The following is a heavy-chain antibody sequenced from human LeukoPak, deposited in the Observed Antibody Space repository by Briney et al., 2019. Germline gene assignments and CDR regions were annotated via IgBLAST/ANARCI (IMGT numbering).Heavy chain of an antibody. D-gene: IGHD2-8*01. Sequence: SETLSLTCTVSGYSISSGYYWGWIRQPPGKGLEWIGSVYHSGSTYYNPSLKSRVTISVDTSKNQFSLKLSSVTAADTAVYYCARGANDIGLDYWGQGTLVTVSS. CDR1: GYSISSGYY. V-gene: IGHV4-38-2*02. CDR2: VYHSGST. J-gene: IGHJ4*02. CDR3: ARGANDIGLDY.